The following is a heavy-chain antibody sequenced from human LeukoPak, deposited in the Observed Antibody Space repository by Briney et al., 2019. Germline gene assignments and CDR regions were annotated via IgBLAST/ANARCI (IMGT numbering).Heavy chain of an antibody. D-gene: IGHD6-6*01. J-gene: IGHJ4*02. CDR1: GGSISSSSYY. CDR2: IYYSGST. Sequence: PSETLSLTCTVSGGSISSSSYYWGWIRQPPGKGLEWIGSIYYSGSTNYNPSLKSRVTMSVDTSNNQFSLNLTSVTAADTAVYYCARENVATVAGRSLDYWGQGTLVTVSS. V-gene: IGHV4-39*07. CDR3: ARENVATVAGRSLDY.